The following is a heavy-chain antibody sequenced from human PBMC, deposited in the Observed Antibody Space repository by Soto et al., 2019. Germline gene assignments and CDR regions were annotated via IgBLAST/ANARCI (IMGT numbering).Heavy chain of an antibody. CDR3: ARGISSWYYYYYYGMDV. CDR1: GGSVSSGSYY. Sequence: SETLSLTCTVSGGSVSSGSYYWSWIRQPPGKGLEWIGYIYYSGSTNYNPSLRSRVTISVDTSKNQFSLKLSSVTAADTAVYYCARGISSWYYYYYYGMDVWGQGTTVTVSS. J-gene: IGHJ6*02. V-gene: IGHV4-61*01. CDR2: IYYSGST. D-gene: IGHD6-13*01.